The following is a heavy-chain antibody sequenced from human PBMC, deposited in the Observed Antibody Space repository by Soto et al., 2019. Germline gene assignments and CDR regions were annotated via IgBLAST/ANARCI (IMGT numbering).Heavy chain of an antibody. CDR2: IYYSGRT. J-gene: IGHJ5*02. CDR3: ARGSFSSSSSWFDP. CDR1: GGSISSGGYY. Sequence: PSETLSLTCTVSGGSISSGGYYWSWIRQHPGKGLEWIGYIYYSGRTCYNPSLHSRVSIAVDTTENQFSLKLTSVTAADTSVYYCARGSFSSSSSWFDPWGRGTLVTSPQ. V-gene: IGHV4-31*03. D-gene: IGHD6-6*01.